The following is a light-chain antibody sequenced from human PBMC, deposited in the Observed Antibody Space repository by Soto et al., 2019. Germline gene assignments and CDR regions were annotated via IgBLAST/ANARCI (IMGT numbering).Light chain of an antibody. CDR2: SNN. J-gene: IGLJ2*01. CDR3: AAWDDILNGVI. Sequence: QSVVTQPHSASGTPGQRVTISCSGSRSNIGSNTVNWYQHLPGTAPKLLIYSNNQRPSGVPDRLSGSKSGTSASLAISGLQSEDEADYYCAAWDDILNGVIFGGGTKLTVL. CDR1: RSNIGSNT. V-gene: IGLV1-44*01.